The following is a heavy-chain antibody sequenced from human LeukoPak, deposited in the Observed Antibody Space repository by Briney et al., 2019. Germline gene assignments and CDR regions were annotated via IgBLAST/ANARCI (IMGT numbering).Heavy chain of an antibody. CDR3: AREYRGSRRSDAFDI. CDR1: GGSISSYY. D-gene: IGHD3-10*01. Sequence: SETLSLTCTVSGGSISSYYWSWIRQPAGKGLEWIGRIYTSGSTNYNPSLKSRVTMSVDTSKNQFSLKLSSVTAADTAVYYCAREYRGSRRSDAFDIWGQGTMVTVSS. V-gene: IGHV4-4*07. J-gene: IGHJ3*02. CDR2: IYTSGST.